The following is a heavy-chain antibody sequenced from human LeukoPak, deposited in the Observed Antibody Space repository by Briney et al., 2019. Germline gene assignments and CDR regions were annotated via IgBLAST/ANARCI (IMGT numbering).Heavy chain of an antibody. CDR3: AKDPYYYGSGSYYKDPYFDY. D-gene: IGHD3-10*01. CDR2: IRYDGSNK. V-gene: IGHV3-30*02. J-gene: IGHJ4*02. Sequence: GGSLRLSCAASGFTFSSYGMHWVRQAPGKGLEWVAFIRYDGSNKYYADSVKGRFTISRDNSKNTLYLQMNSLRAEDTAVYYCAKDPYYYGSGSYYKDPYFDYWGQGTLVTVSS. CDR1: GFTFSSYG.